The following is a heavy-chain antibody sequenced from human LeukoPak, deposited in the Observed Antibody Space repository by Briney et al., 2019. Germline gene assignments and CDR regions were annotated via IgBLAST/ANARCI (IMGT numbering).Heavy chain of an antibody. D-gene: IGHD2-8*01. V-gene: IGHV1-69*13. CDR2: IIPIFGTA. Sequence: VASVKVSCKASGGTFSSYAISWVRQAPGQGLEWMGGIIPIFGTANYAQKFQGRVTITADESTSTACMELSSLRSEDTAVYYCARPRACGTNGVCYAFDIWGQGTMVTVSS. CDR3: ARPRACGTNGVCYAFDI. CDR1: GGTFSSYA. J-gene: IGHJ3*02.